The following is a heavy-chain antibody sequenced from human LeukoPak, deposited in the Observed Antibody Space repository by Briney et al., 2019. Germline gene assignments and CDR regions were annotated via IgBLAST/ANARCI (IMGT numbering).Heavy chain of an antibody. CDR1: AYSISSDYY. CDR2: INHSGST. J-gene: IGHJ4*02. CDR3: ARNGGGPTFPVWFGEHYYFDY. D-gene: IGHD3-10*01. Sequence: SETLSLTCTVSAYSISSDYYWGWIRQPPGKGLEWIGEINHSGSTNYNPSLKSRVTISVDTSKNQFSLKLSSVTAADTAVYYCARNGGGPTFPVWFGEHYYFDYWGQGTLVTVSS. V-gene: IGHV4-38-2*02.